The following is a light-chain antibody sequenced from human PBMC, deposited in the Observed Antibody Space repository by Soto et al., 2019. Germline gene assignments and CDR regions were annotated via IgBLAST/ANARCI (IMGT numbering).Light chain of an antibody. V-gene: IGLV2-23*01. CDR1: SSDVGGYSL. CDR2: EGS. CDR3: AAWDDSLSGVV. Sequence: QSALTQPASVSGSPGQSITVSCTGTSSDVGGYSLVSWYHQNPGKAPKLVIYEGSKRPSGVSNRLSGSKSGNTASLTISGLQPEDEGDYYCAAWDDSLSGVVFGGGTKLTVL. J-gene: IGLJ2*01.